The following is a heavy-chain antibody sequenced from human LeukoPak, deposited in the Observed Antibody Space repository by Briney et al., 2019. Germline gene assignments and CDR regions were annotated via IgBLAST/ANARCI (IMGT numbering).Heavy chain of an antibody. CDR3: ARDFSYGSGFDY. D-gene: IGHD5-18*01. CDR2: ISNGGSI. CDR1: GFTISSYA. V-gene: IGHV3-64*01. J-gene: IGHJ4*02. Sequence: GGSLRLSCAASGFTISSYALHWVRQAPGKGLQYDSGISNGGSIDYANSVKGRFTFSRDNSKNTLYLQMGSLRPEDMAVYYCARDFSYGSGFDYWGQGILVTVSS.